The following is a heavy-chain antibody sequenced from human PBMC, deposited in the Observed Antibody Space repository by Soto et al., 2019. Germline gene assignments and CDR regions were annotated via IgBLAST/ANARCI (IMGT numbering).Heavy chain of an antibody. V-gene: IGHV4-59*08. D-gene: IGHD4-4*01. J-gene: IGHJ4*02. CDR3: ARHSNRNYGLYYFDY. CDR2: VYYSGST. CDR1: GVSVSSYC. Sequence: SETLSLTCTVSGVSVSSYCWSWIRQSPGKGLEWIGYVYYSGSTKYRPSLKSRVTISVDTSKNQFSLKVSSATAADTAVYYCARHSNRNYGLYYFDYWGLGALVTVSS.